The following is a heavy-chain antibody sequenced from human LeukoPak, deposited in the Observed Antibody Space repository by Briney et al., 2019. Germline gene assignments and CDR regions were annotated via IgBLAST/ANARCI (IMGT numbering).Heavy chain of an antibody. D-gene: IGHD3-3*01. CDR2: ISSSGSTI. CDR3: AREITVFGVVPSDFYYGMDV. J-gene: IGHJ6*02. V-gene: IGHV3-11*04. CDR1: GFTFSDYY. Sequence: GGSLRLSCAASGFTFSDYYMSWIRQAPGKGLEWVSYISSSGSTIYYADSVKGRFTISRDNSKNTVYLQMNSLRAEDTAVYYCAREITVFGVVPSDFYYGMDVWGQGTTVTVSS.